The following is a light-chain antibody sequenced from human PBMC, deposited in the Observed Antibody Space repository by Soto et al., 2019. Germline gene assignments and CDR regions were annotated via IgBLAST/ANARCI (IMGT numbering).Light chain of an antibody. Sequence: DVVMTQSPLSLPVTLGQPASISCRSNQSLVHSDGIAYFSWFQQRPGRSPRRLIYKVSNRDSGVPARFSGSGSGPDFALKISRVEAEDVGVYYCMQGTHWPLTVGQGTRLEIK. V-gene: IGKV2-30*02. CDR2: KVS. CDR1: QSLVHSDGIAY. J-gene: IGKJ5*01. CDR3: MQGTHWPLT.